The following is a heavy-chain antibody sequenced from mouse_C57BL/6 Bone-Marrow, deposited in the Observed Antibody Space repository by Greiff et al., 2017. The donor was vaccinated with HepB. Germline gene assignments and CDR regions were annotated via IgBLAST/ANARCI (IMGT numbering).Heavy chain of an antibody. J-gene: IGHJ3*01. Sequence: QVQLQQSGPELVKPGASVKISCKASGYAFSSSWMNWVKQRPGKGLEWIGRIYPGDGDTNYNGKFKGKVTLTADKSSSTASMQLSSLTSEDSAVYFCASYYYGSTFACWGQGTLVTVSA. V-gene: IGHV1-82*01. CDR3: ASYYYGSTFAC. CDR1: GYAFSSSW. CDR2: IYPGDGDT. D-gene: IGHD1-1*01.